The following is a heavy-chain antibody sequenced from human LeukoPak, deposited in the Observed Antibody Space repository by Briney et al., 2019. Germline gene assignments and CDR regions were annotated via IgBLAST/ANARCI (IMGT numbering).Heavy chain of an antibody. CDR1: GYTFTGYY. D-gene: IGHD2-2*02. J-gene: IGHJ4*02. CDR3: ARVPGPYTTSRFDY. CDR2: IDPDSGGT. Sequence: GASVRVSCKTSGYTFTGYYLHWVRQAPGQGLEWMGRIDPDSGGTHYAQKFQVRATVTRDTSITTVYMELSGLTSDDTAVYYCARVPGPYTTSRFDYWGQGTLVTVSS. V-gene: IGHV1-2*02.